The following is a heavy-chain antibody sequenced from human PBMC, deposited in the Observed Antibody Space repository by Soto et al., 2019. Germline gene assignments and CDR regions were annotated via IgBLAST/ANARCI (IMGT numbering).Heavy chain of an antibody. CDR3: ASPSSGDCSGGSCYSELRYYGMDV. CDR1: GGTFSSYA. Sequence: GVSVKVSCKASGGTFSSYAISWVRQAPGQGLEWMGGIIPIFGTANYAQKFQGRVTITADKSTSTAYMELSSLRSEDTAVYYCASPSSGDCSGGSCYSELRYYGMDVWGQGTTVTVSS. D-gene: IGHD2-15*01. V-gene: IGHV1-69*06. J-gene: IGHJ6*02. CDR2: IIPIFGTA.